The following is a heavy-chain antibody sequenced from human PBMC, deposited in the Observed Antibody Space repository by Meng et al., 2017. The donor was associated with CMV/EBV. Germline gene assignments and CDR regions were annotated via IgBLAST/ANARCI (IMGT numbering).Heavy chain of an antibody. J-gene: IGHJ6*02. CDR3: AKVCSSTSCYTGDYYYGMDV. Sequence: GESLKISCAASGFTFSSYGIHWVRQAPGKGLEWVAFIRYDGSNKYYADSVKGRFTISRDNSKNTLYLQMNSLRAEDTAVYYCAKVCSSTSCYTGDYYYGMDVWGQGTTVTVSS. CDR2: IRYDGSNK. D-gene: IGHD2-2*02. V-gene: IGHV3-30*02. CDR1: GFTFSSYG.